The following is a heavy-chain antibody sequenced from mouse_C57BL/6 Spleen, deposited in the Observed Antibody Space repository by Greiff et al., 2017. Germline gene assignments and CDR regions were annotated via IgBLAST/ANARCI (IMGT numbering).Heavy chain of an antibody. V-gene: IGHV1-54*01. CDR3: ARDYYGSSWYFDG. CDR2: INPGSGGT. D-gene: IGHD1-1*01. Sequence: QVQLKESGAELVRPGTSVKVSCKASGYAFTNYLIEWVKQRPGQGLEWIGVINPGSGGTNYNEKFKGKATLTADKSSSTAYMQLSSLTSEDSAVYFCARDYYGSSWYFDGWGTGTTVTVSS. CDR1: GYAFTNYL. J-gene: IGHJ1*03.